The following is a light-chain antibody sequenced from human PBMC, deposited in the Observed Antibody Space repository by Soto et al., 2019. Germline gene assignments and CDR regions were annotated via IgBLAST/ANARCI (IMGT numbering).Light chain of an antibody. CDR1: SSDVGGYNY. Sequence: QSALTQPASVSGSPGQSITISCTGTSSDVGGYNYVSWYQQHPGKAPKLMIYDVSNRPSGVSNRLSGSKSGNTASLTISGLQAEDEADYYCNSYTRSSTLGVFGTGTKVTVL. CDR3: NSYTRSSTLGV. V-gene: IGLV2-14*03. CDR2: DVS. J-gene: IGLJ1*01.